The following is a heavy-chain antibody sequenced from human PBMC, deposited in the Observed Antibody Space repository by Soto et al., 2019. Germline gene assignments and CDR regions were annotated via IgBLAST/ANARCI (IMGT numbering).Heavy chain of an antibody. CDR1: GGAFSSYS. CDR2: LIPIFGTA. D-gene: IGHD1-1*01. J-gene: IGHJ6*02. V-gene: IGHV1-69*13. Sequence: SVQVSCKASGGAFSSYSISWVRQAPGHGLEWMGGLIPIFGTANYAQKFQGRVTITADECTSTAYMELSSLRSEDTAVYYCARNKRTPNSSFYYAMTGWGQLTTDT. CDR3: ARNKRTPNSSFYYAMTG.